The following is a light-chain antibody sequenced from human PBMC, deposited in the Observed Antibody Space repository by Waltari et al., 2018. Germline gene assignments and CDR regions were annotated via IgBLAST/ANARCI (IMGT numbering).Light chain of an antibody. Sequence: QSVLTQPPSASGTPGQRVTISCSGSTSNIGSHSVNWYQQVPGTAPKLLIYTTNQRPSGVPDRFSGSKSGTSASLAISGLQSEDEADYYCAAWDDILSGSWVFGGGTKLTVL. CDR1: TSNIGSHS. V-gene: IGLV1-44*01. J-gene: IGLJ3*02. CDR2: TTN. CDR3: AAWDDILSGSWV.